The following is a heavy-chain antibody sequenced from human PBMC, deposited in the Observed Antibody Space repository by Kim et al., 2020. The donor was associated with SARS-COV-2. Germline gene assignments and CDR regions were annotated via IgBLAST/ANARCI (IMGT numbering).Heavy chain of an antibody. CDR2: FDPEDGET. V-gene: IGHV1-24*01. CDR3: ATDRLRAPNNYGDYVEAFDI. D-gene: IGHD4-17*01. J-gene: IGHJ3*02. Sequence: ASVKVSCKVSGYTLTELSMHWVRQAPGKGLEWMGGFDPEDGETIYAQKFQGRVTMTEDTSTDTAYMELSSLRSEDTAVYYCATDRLRAPNNYGDYVEAFDIWGQGTMVTVSS. CDR1: GYTLTELS.